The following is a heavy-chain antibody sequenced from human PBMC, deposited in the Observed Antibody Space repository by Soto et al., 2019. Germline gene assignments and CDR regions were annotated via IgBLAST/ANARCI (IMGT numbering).Heavy chain of an antibody. CDR2: IYYSGST. CDR3: ARATYSGYDYGMDV. CDR1: GGSISRYY. Sequence: PSETLSLTCAFSGGSISRYYWSWIRQPPGKGLEWIGYIYYSGSTNYNPSLKSRVTISVDTSKNQFSLKLSSVTAADTAVYYCARATYSGYDYGMDVWGQGTTVTVSS. V-gene: IGHV4-59*01. D-gene: IGHD5-12*01. J-gene: IGHJ6*02.